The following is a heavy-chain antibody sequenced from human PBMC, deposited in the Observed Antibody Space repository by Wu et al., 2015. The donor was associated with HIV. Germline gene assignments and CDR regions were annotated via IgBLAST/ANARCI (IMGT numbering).Heavy chain of an antibody. CDR1: GYSFVRYS. J-gene: IGHJ4*02. CDR3: VEKNGYSGYYPFDL. Sequence: QVQLVQSGGEVKKPGASVKVSCKASGYSFVRYSLNWVRQAPGQGLEWMGWIGVSNGNTIYAQKFQGRVIMTTDKPTSTVYMELKSLTSDDTAIYYCVEKNGYSGYYPFDLWGQGTLVHRLL. D-gene: IGHD5-12*01. CDR2: IGVSNGNT. V-gene: IGHV1-18*01.